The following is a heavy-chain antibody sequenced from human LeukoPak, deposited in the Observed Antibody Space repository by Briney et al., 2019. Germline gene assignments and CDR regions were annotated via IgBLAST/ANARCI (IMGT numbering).Heavy chain of an antibody. CDR2: IYYSGST. Sequence: SSETLSLTCTASGGSISSSSYYWGWIRQPPGKGLEWIGSIYYSGSTYYNPSLKSRVTISVDTSKNQFSLKLSSVTAADTAVYYCARLPDYWGQGTLVTVSS. CDR3: ARLPDY. J-gene: IGHJ4*02. V-gene: IGHV4-39*01. CDR1: GGSISSSSYY.